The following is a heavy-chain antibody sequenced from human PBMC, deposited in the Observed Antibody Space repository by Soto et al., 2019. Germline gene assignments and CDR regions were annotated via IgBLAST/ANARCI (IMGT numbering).Heavy chain of an antibody. CDR2: INPNSGGT. Sequence: VASVKVSCKASGYTFTGYYMHWVRQAPGQGLEWMGWINPNSGGTNYAQKFQGWVTMTRDTSISTAYMELSRLRSDDTAVYYCAREYSSSQDAFDIWGQGTMVTVSS. CDR3: AREYSSSQDAFDI. CDR1: GYTFTGYY. D-gene: IGHD6-6*01. V-gene: IGHV1-2*04. J-gene: IGHJ3*02.